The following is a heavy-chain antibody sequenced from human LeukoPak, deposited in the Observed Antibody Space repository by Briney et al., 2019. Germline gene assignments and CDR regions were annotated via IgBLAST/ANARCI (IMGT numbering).Heavy chain of an antibody. D-gene: IGHD3-22*01. J-gene: IGHJ5*02. Sequence: SETLSLTCTVSGGSISSSSYYWGWLRQPPGRGREWVGSMYYSGSTYYNPSLKSRVTISVDTSKNQFSLKLSSVTATDTAVYYCAHHYYDSSGPIPWFDPWGQGTLVTVSS. CDR1: GGSISSSSYY. V-gene: IGHV4-39*01. CDR2: MYYSGST. CDR3: AHHYYDSSGPIPWFDP.